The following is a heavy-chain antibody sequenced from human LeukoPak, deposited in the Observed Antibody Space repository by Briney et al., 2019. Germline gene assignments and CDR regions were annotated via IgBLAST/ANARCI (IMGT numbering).Heavy chain of an antibody. J-gene: IGHJ4*02. D-gene: IGHD3-22*01. CDR3: ARVVQNYYDSSGYYFDY. Sequence: GASVKVSCKASGYTFTSYYMHWVRQAPGQGLEWMGIINPSGGSTSYAQKFQGRVTMTRDTSTSTVYMELSSLRSEDTAAYYCARVVQNYYDSSGYYFDYWGQGTLVTVSS. V-gene: IGHV1-46*01. CDR1: GYTFTSYY. CDR2: INPSGGST.